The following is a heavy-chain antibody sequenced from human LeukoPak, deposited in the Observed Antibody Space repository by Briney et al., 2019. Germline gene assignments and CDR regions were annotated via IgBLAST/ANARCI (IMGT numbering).Heavy chain of an antibody. CDR3: ARSSLRFLEWLLQSDAFDI. D-gene: IGHD3-3*01. CDR2: INHSGST. Sequence: PSETLSLTGAVYGGSFSGYYWSWIRQPPGKGLEWIGEINHSGSTNYNPSLKSRVTISVDTSKNQFSLKLSSVTAADTAVYYCARSSLRFLEWLLQSDAFDIWGQGTMVTVSS. CDR1: GGSFSGYY. J-gene: IGHJ3*02. V-gene: IGHV4-34*01.